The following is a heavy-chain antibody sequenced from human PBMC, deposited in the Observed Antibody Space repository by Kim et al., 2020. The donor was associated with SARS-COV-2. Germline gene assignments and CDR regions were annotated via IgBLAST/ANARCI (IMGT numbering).Heavy chain of an antibody. CDR3: ASLSYSGSSLGFDP. J-gene: IGHJ5*02. CDR1: GFTFSSYS. V-gene: IGHV3-21*01. Sequence: GGSLRLSCAASGFTFSSYSMNWVRQAPGKGLEWVSSISSSSSYIYYADSVKGRFTISRDNAKNSLYLQMNSLRAEDTAVYYCASLSYSGSSLGFDPWGQGTLVTVSS. D-gene: IGHD6-13*01. CDR2: ISSSSSYI.